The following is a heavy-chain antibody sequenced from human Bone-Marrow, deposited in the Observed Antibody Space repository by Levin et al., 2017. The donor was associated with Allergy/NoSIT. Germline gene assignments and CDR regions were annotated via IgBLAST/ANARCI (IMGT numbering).Heavy chain of an antibody. D-gene: IGHD2-15*01. J-gene: IGHJ5*02. CDR2: ISASGNS. Sequence: PSQTLSLTCTVSGGSITNFFWAWIRQPAGKGLEWIGRISASGNSNFNPSLKSRVTLSADTSKNQFSLKLHSVTAADTAVYYCARDDSTVGGSNWFDPWGQGTLVTVSS. CDR1: GGSITNFF. CDR3: ARDDSTVGGSNWFDP. V-gene: IGHV4-4*07.